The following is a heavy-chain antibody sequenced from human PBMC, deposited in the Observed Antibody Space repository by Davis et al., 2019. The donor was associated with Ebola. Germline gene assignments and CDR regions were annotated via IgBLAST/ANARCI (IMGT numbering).Heavy chain of an antibody. CDR1: GGSISRNIW. Sequence: MPGGSLRLSCGVSGGSISRNIWWSWVRQPPGKGLEWIGEIHHSGSTNYNPSLKSRIIVSVDPSRNQFSLKLNSVTAADTAVYYCAAVRQTHDSSGYSQPFDYWGQGSLVSVSS. CDR2: IHHSGST. CDR3: AAVRQTHDSSGYSQPFDY. J-gene: IGHJ4*02. V-gene: IGHV4-4*02. D-gene: IGHD3-22*01.